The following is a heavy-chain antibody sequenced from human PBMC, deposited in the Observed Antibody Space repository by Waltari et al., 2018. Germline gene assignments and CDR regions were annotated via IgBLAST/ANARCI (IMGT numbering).Heavy chain of an antibody. Sequence: QVHLVQSGAEVKKPGASVKVSCKAAGYTFTSYDLNWVRQATGQGLEWMGWMNPNSGNTGYAQKFQGRVTMTTNTSISTAYMELSSLRSEDTAVYYCARAKAYYDILTGHSYYYYGMDVWGQGTTVTVSS. CDR1: GYTFTSYD. CDR2: MNPNSGNT. J-gene: IGHJ6*02. D-gene: IGHD3-9*01. V-gene: IGHV1-8*01. CDR3: ARAKAYYDILTGHSYYYYGMDV.